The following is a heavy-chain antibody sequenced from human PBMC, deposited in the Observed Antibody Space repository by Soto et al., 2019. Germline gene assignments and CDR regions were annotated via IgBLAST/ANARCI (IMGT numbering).Heavy chain of an antibody. D-gene: IGHD3-3*01. V-gene: IGHV3-30*18. J-gene: IGHJ6*02. Sequence: QVQLVESGGGVVQPGRSLRLSCAASGFTFSSYGMHWVRQAPGKGLEWVAVISYDGSNKYYADSVKGRFNISRDNSKNTLYLQMNSLRAEDTAVYYCAKDLTIFGVVKNGMDVWGQGTTVTVSS. CDR3: AKDLTIFGVVKNGMDV. CDR1: GFTFSSYG. CDR2: ISYDGSNK.